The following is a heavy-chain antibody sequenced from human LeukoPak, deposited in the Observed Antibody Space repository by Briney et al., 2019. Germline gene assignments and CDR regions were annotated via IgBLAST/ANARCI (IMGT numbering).Heavy chain of an antibody. CDR2: INPNSGGT. CDR1: GYTFTGYY. J-gene: IGHJ4*02. CDR3: ARLDTAMVTGFDY. V-gene: IGHV1-2*02. Sequence: ASVKVSCKASGYTFTGYYMHWVRQAPGQGLEWIGWINPNSGGTNYAQKFQGRVTMTRDTSISTAYMELSRLRSNDTAVYYCARLDTAMVTGFDYWGQGTLVTVSS. D-gene: IGHD5-18*01.